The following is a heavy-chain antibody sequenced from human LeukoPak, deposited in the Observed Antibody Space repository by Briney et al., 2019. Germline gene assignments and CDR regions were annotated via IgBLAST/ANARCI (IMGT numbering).Heavy chain of an antibody. Sequence: GGSLRLSCAASGFTFSTYDMHWVRQAPGKGLEWVAIISYDGSDKYYADSVKGRFTISRDNSKNTLYLQMNSLRAEDAAVYYCAKDFGEAAFDIWGQGTMVTVSS. CDR1: GFTFSTYD. J-gene: IGHJ3*02. CDR2: ISYDGSDK. CDR3: AKDFGEAAFDI. D-gene: IGHD3-10*01. V-gene: IGHV3-30*18.